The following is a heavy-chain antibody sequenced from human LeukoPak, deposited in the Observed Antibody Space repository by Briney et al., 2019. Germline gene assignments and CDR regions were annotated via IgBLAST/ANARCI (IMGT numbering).Heavy chain of an antibody. CDR3: ARPEYSSSWYPRLDAFDV. CDR1: GGSISSSSYY. V-gene: IGHV4-39*01. Sequence: SETLSLTCTVSGGSISSSSYYWGWIRQPPGKGLEWIGSIYYSGSTYYNPSLKSRVTISVDTSKNQFSLKLSSVTAADTAVYYCARPEYSSSWYPRLDAFDVWGQGTMVTVSS. CDR2: IYYSGST. D-gene: IGHD6-13*01. J-gene: IGHJ3*01.